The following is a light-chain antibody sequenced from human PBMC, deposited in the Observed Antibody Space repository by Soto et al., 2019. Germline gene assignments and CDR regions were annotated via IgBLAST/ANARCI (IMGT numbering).Light chain of an antibody. V-gene: IGKV1-5*01. CDR3: QQYETFSGT. Sequence: DIQLTQSPSTLSASVGDTVTVTCRASQSVSGWLAWYQQKPGEAPKLLIYDASARPRGVPSRFSGSGSGTKFTLTIASLQPDDVATYYCQQYETFSGTFGPGTKVDIK. CDR2: DAS. CDR1: QSVSGW. J-gene: IGKJ1*01.